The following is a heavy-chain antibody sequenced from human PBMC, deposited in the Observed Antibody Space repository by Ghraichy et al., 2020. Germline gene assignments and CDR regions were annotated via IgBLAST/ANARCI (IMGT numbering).Heavy chain of an antibody. J-gene: IGHJ6*02. CDR3: GRGLAMDV. Sequence: SETLSLTCAVSGGSLSGHYWTWVRQPPGKGLEWIGEILHSGSTNYSPSLKSRVSMSVDMSNNQFSLTLRSVTASDTALYFCGRGLAMDVWGQGTTVTVSS. V-gene: IGHV4-34*12. CDR1: GGSLSGHY. CDR2: ILHSGST.